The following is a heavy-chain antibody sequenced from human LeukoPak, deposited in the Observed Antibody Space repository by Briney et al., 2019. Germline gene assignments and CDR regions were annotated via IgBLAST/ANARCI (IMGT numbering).Heavy chain of an antibody. CDR1: GGTFSSYA. J-gene: IGHJ3*02. V-gene: IGHV1-69*05. CDR2: IIPIFGTA. D-gene: IGHD3-22*01. Sequence: SVKVSCKASGGTFSSYAISWVRQAPGQGLELMGGIIPIFGTANYAQKFQGRVTITTDESTSTAYMELSSLRSEDTAVYYCARGTEAGAQYYCDSSGYPQDAFDIWGQGTMVTVSS. CDR3: ARGTEAGAQYYCDSSGYPQDAFDI.